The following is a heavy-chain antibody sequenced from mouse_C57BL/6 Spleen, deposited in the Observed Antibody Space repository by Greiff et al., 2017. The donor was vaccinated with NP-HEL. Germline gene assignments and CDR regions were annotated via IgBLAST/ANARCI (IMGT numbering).Heavy chain of an antibody. V-gene: IGHV1-82*01. CDR1: GYAFSSSW. J-gene: IGHJ3*01. D-gene: IGHD2-5*01. CDR3: ARSPCYYSNYGAY. CDR2: IYPGDGDT. Sequence: VQLQQSGPELVKPGASVKISCKASGYAFSSSWMKWVKQRPGHGLEWIGRIYPGDGDTNYNGKFKGKATLTADTSSSTAYMQLSSLTSEDSAVYFYARSPCYYSNYGAYWGQGTMVTVSA.